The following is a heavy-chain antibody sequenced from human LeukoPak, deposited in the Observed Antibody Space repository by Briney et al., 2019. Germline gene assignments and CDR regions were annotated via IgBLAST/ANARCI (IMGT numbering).Heavy chain of an antibody. Sequence: SETLSLTCTVSGGSISSGGYYWSWIRQHPGKGLEWIGYIYYSGSTYYNPSLKSRVTISVDTSKNQFSLKLSSVTAADTAVYYCARGEYSNSWQYYYYYYMDVWGKGTTVTVSS. J-gene: IGHJ6*03. CDR1: GGSISSGGYY. CDR3: ARGEYSNSWQYYYYYYMDV. CDR2: IYYSGST. V-gene: IGHV4-31*03. D-gene: IGHD6-13*01.